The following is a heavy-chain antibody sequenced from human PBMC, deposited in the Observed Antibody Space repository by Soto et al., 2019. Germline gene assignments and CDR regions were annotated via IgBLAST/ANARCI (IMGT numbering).Heavy chain of an antibody. CDR2: IKSDGSST. CDR3: AREACSGGNCFYFGPDY. CDR1: GITFSSYW. J-gene: IGHJ4*02. Sequence: AGGALRLSCAAPGITFSSYWMHWGRQAPGKGLVWVSRIKSDGSSTSYADSVKGRFTISRDNAKNTLYLQMNSLRAEDTAVYYCAREACSGGNCFYFGPDYWGQGTLVTVSS. D-gene: IGHD2-15*01. V-gene: IGHV3-74*01.